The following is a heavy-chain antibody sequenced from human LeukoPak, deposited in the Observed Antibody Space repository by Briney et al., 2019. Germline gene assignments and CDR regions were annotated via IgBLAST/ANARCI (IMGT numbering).Heavy chain of an antibody. Sequence: ASVKVSCKASEYTFSNYALHWVRQAPGQGLEWMGWINTGSGNTGYSEKFQGRVTITRDTSASTVYMELSSLRSEDAAVYYCARNRRAVREVIIVDAFDIWGQGTMVTVSS. CDR3: ARNRRAVREVIIVDAFDI. D-gene: IGHD3-10*01. CDR2: INTGSGNT. V-gene: IGHV1-3*04. CDR1: EYTFSNYA. J-gene: IGHJ3*02.